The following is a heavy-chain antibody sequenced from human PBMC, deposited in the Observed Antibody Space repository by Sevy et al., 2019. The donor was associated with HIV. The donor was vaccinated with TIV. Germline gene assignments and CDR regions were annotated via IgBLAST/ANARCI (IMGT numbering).Heavy chain of an antibody. CDR3: ARAQLRPGYFDL. CDR2: IIPILGIA. D-gene: IGHD5-18*01. Sequence: ASVKVSCKASGGTFSSYAISWVRQAPGQGLEWRGGIIPILGIANYAQKFQGRVTITADKSTSTAYMELSSLRSEDTAVYYCARAQLRPGYFDLWGRGTLVTVSS. CDR1: GGTFSSYA. V-gene: IGHV1-69*10. J-gene: IGHJ2*01.